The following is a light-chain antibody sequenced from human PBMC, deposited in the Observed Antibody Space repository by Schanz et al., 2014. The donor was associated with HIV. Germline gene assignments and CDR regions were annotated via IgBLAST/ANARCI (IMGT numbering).Light chain of an antibody. V-gene: IGLV2-14*02. CDR3: SSYAGSNTWV. CDR2: EVS. CDR1: SSDVGSYNL. Sequence: QSALTQPASVSGSPGQSITISCTGTSSDVGSYNLVSWYQQHPGKAPKLIIFEVSRRPSGVSNRFSGSKSGNTASLTVSGLQAEDEADYYCSSYAGSNTWVFGGGTKLTVL. J-gene: IGLJ3*02.